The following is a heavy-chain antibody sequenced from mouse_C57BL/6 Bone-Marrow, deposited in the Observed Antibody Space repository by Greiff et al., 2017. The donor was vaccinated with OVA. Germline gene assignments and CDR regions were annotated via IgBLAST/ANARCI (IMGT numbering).Heavy chain of an antibody. V-gene: IGHV1-15*01. D-gene: IGHD2-5*01. CDR2: IDPETGGT. Sequence: VQLQQSGAELVRPGASVTLSCKASGYTFTDYEMHWVKQTPVHGLEWIGAIDPETGGTAYNQKFKGKAILTADKTSSTAYIALRSLTTEDSAVYYCTRSLSNFYAMDYWGQGTSVTVSS. CDR1: GYTFTDYE. CDR3: TRSLSNFYAMDY. J-gene: IGHJ4*01.